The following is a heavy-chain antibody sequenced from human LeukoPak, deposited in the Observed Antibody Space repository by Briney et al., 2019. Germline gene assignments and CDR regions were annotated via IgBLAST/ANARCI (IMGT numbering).Heavy chain of an antibody. V-gene: IGHV3-66*01. D-gene: IGHD3-9*01. CDR3: ARDSPRYFDWLLTTQTSFDI. CDR2: IYSGGST. CDR1: GFTVSSNY. Sequence: GGSLRLSCAASGFTVSSNYISWVRQAPGKGLEWVSVIYSGGSTYYADSVKGRFTISRDNSKNTLYLQMNSLRAEDTAVYYCARDSPRYFDWLLTTQTSFDIWGQGKMVTVSS. J-gene: IGHJ3*02.